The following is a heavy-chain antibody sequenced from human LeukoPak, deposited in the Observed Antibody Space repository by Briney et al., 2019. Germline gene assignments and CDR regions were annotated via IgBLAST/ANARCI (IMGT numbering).Heavy chain of an antibody. V-gene: IGHV3-33*01. Sequence: GGSLRLSCAASGFILSHYGMHWVRQAPGKGLEWVAVIWSDGTNRYYADSVKGRFSINRDDSQKRVFLQMDSLRAEDTAVYYCARDAQRGFDYSNSLQYWGQGALVTVSS. CDR3: ARDAQRGFDYSNSLQY. CDR2: IWSDGTNR. J-gene: IGHJ4*02. CDR1: GFILSHYG. D-gene: IGHD4-11*01.